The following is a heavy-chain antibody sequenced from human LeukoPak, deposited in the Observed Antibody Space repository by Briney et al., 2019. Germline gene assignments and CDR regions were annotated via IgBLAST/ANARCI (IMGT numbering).Heavy chain of an antibody. Sequence: GGPLRLSCAASGFTFSTYNMNWVRQAPGKGLEWVAVISYDGSNKYYADSVKGRFTISRDNSKNTLYLQMNSLRAEDTAVYYCARPLYEERLLPGYWGQGTLVTVSS. CDR2: ISYDGSNK. D-gene: IGHD3-3*01. J-gene: IGHJ4*02. CDR3: ARPLYEERLLPGY. V-gene: IGHV3-30*03. CDR1: GFTFSTYN.